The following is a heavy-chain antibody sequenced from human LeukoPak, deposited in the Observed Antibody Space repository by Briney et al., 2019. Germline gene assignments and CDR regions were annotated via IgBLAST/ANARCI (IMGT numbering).Heavy chain of an antibody. Sequence: GGSLRLSCAASGFTFKSHAMSWVRQAPGKGLEWVSATSGSGGSKFYADSVKGRFTISRDNSKSTLYLQMNSLRAEDTAVYYCAKFPSYDSSGHDGFDVWGQGTRVTVSS. CDR2: TSGSGGSK. CDR3: AKFPSYDSSGHDGFDV. V-gene: IGHV3-23*01. CDR1: GFTFKSHA. J-gene: IGHJ3*01. D-gene: IGHD3-22*01.